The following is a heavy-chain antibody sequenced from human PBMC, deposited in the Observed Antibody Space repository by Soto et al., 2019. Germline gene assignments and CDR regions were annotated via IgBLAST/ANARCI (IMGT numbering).Heavy chain of an antibody. J-gene: IGHJ3*02. V-gene: IGHV1-69*02. Sequence: QVQLVQSGAEVKKPGSSVKVSCKASGGTFSSYTISWVRQAPGQGLEWMGRIIPILGIANYAQKFQGRVTIIADKSTSTADMELSSLRSEETAVYYCARRLGGVVAATGWAFDIWGRGTMVTVSS. CDR1: GGTFSSYT. CDR2: IIPILGIA. D-gene: IGHD2-15*01. CDR3: ARRLGGVVAATGWAFDI.